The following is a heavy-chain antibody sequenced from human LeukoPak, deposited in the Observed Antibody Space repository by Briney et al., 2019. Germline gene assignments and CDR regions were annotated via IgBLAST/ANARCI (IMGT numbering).Heavy chain of an antibody. CDR1: GGSISSSNW. D-gene: IGHD3-9*01. V-gene: IGHV4-4*02. Sequence: KTSETLSLTCAVSGGSISSSNWWSWVRQPPGKGLEWIGEMYPSRSTNYNPSLKSRVTISIDKSKNQFSLKLSSVTAADTAVYYCAREGRYFDWLQADYYYYMDVWGKGTTVTISS. CDR2: MYPSRST. CDR3: AREGRYFDWLQADYYYYMDV. J-gene: IGHJ6*03.